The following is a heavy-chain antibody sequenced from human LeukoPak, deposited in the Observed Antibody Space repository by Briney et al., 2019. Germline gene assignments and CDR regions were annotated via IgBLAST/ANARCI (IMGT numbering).Heavy chain of an antibody. CDR2: INHSGST. J-gene: IGHJ5*02. D-gene: IGHD6-19*01. V-gene: IGHV4-34*01. CDR3: ARGGSIAVPGIHLFDP. CDR1: GGSFSGYY. Sequence: PSETLSLTCAVYGGSFSGYYWSWIRQPPGKGLEWVGEINHSGSTNYSPSLKSRVTISVDTSKNQFSLKLSSVTAADTAVYYCARGGSIAVPGIHLFDPWGQGTLVTVSS.